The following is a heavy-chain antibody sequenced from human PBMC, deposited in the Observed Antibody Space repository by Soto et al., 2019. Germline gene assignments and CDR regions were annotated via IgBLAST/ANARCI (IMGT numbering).Heavy chain of an antibody. Sequence: PGGSLRLSCAASGFTFSSYAMHWVRQAPGKGLEWVAVISYDGSNKYYADSVKGRFTISRDNSKNTLYLQMNSLRAEDTAVYYCARGRTLRGPYYDILTGLGVGDAFDIWGQGTMVTVSS. J-gene: IGHJ3*02. V-gene: IGHV3-30-3*01. CDR2: ISYDGSNK. CDR1: GFTFSSYA. D-gene: IGHD3-9*01. CDR3: ARGRTLRGPYYDILTGLGVGDAFDI.